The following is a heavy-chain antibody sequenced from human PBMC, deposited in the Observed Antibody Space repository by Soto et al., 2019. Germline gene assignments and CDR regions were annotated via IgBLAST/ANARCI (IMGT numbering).Heavy chain of an antibody. D-gene: IGHD2-15*01. Sequence: GASLKISCKGSGYSFPSYWIGWVRQMPGKGLEWMGIMSPADSDTRYSPSLQGQVTISADRSISTAYLQWSSLKASDTAIFFCATIPHPRYGSRKWIDSWGLGTLVTVSS. CDR1: GYSFPSYW. J-gene: IGHJ5*01. CDR3: ATIPHPRYGSRKWIDS. V-gene: IGHV5-51*01. CDR2: MSPADSDT.